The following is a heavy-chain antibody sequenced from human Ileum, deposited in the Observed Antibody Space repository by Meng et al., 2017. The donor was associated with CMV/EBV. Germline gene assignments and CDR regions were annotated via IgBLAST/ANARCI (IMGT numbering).Heavy chain of an antibody. Sequence: GQLVESGGGVVQAGGSLRLSCAASGFTFSSYGMHWVRQAPGKGLEWVAIIRNDGSYKYYADSVKGRFTISRDNSKNTLYLQMNSLEPEDTAVYYCVRINYLDHWGQGTLAPSPQ. J-gene: IGHJ4*02. CDR2: IRNDGSYK. CDR1: GFTFSSYG. CDR3: VRINYLDH. V-gene: IGHV3-30*02.